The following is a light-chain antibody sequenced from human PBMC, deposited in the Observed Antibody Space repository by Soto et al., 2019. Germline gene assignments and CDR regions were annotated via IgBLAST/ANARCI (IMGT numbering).Light chain of an antibody. Sequence: QSALTQPPSVSGAPGQRVTISCTGSGSNIGAGYDVHWYQQLPGTAPKLLIYGNSNRPSGVPDRFSGSKSGTSASLAITGLQAEDEADYYCQSYDSSLSGVVFGGGTKLTVL. V-gene: IGLV1-40*01. J-gene: IGLJ2*01. CDR1: GSNIGAGYD. CDR2: GNS. CDR3: QSYDSSLSGVV.